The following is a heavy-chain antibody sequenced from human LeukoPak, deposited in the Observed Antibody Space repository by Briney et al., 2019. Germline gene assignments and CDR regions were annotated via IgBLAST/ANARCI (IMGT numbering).Heavy chain of an antibody. J-gene: IGHJ2*01. Sequence: KHGESLKISCKGSGYSFTTYWIGWVRQMPGKGLEWMGTIYPGDSDTRYSPSFQGQVTISADKSTSVAYLQWSSLKASDTAIYYCARRTAYMDYFDLWGRGTLVTVSS. CDR2: IYPGDSDT. CDR1: GYSFTTYW. CDR3: ARRTAYMDYFDL. V-gene: IGHV5-51*01. D-gene: IGHD3-16*01.